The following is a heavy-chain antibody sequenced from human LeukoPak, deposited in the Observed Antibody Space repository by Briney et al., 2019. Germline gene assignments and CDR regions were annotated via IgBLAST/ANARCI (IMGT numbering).Heavy chain of an antibody. D-gene: IGHD3-10*01. CDR3: AKLDGSGSYPDY. CDR1: GYTFTGYY. CDR2: INPNSGGT. J-gene: IGHJ4*02. V-gene: IGHV1-2*02. Sequence: ASVKVSCKASGYTFTGYYMHWVRQAPGQGLEWMGWINPNSGGTNYAQKFQGRVTMTRDTSISTAYMELSRLRSDDTAVYYCAKLDGSGSYPDYWGQGTLVTVSS.